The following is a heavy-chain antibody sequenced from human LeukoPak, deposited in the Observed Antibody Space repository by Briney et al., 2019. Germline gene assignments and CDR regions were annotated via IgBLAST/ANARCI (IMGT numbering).Heavy chain of an antibody. D-gene: IGHD2-2*01. V-gene: IGHV1-18*01. CDR1: GYTFTSYG. CDR3: ARSEGKRTCTSSSCSWGMDV. J-gene: IGHJ6*02. Sequence: ASVKVSCKASGYTFTSYGISWVRQAPGQGLEWLGWIRPFNGDTIYAQNFRGRVTMTTDTSTSTAYMELRSLSPGDTAVYYCARSEGKRTCTSSSCSWGMDVWGQRTTVTVSS. CDR2: IRPFNGDT.